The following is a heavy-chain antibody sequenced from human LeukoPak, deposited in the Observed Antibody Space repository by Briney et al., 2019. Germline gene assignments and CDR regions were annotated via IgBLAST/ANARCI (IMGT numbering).Heavy chain of an antibody. CDR3: ARRAGDYSHPYDY. D-gene: IGHD3-22*01. CDR1: GFTFSNYW. J-gene: IGHJ4*02. CDR2: IKQDGSET. Sequence: PGGSLRLSCAASGFTFSNYWINWVRQAPGKGLEWVANIKQDGSETYCVDSVKGRFTISRDNSKNTLYLRMNSLRAEDTAMYYCARRAGDYSHPYDYWGQGTLVTVSS. V-gene: IGHV3-7*03.